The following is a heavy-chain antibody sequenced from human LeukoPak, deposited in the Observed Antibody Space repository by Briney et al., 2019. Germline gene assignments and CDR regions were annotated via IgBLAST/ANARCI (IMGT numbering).Heavy chain of an antibody. Sequence: PGGSLRLSCAASGFTFSSYVMHWVRQAPGKGLEWVAFIRYDGSYKYYADSVKGRFTISRDNSKNTLYLQMNSLRAEDTAVYYCARKGPYSGSYYFDYWGQGTLVTVSS. CDR2: IRYDGSYK. CDR1: GFTFSSYV. V-gene: IGHV3-30*02. CDR3: ARKGPYSGSYYFDY. D-gene: IGHD1-26*01. J-gene: IGHJ4*02.